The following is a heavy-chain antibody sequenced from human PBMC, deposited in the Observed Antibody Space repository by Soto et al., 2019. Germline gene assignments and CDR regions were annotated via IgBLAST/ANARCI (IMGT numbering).Heavy chain of an antibody. Sequence: QVQLVESGGGVVQPGRSLRLSCAASGFTFSSYAMHWVRQAPGKGLEWVAVISYDGSDKYYADSVKGRFTISRDHSKNPLYLQMNSLRGEDTAVYYCAKDKSGSWTFDYWGQGTLVTVSS. CDR3: AKDKSGSWTFDY. CDR1: GFTFSSYA. J-gene: IGHJ4*02. CDR2: ISYDGSDK. D-gene: IGHD6-13*01. V-gene: IGHV3-30*18.